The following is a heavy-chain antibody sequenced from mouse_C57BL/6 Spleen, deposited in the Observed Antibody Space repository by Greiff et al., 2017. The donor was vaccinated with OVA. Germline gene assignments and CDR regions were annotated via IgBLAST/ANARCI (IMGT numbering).Heavy chain of an antibody. Sequence: QVQLQQSGAELMKPGASVKLSCKATGYTFTGYWIEWVKQRPGHGLEWIGAILPGSGSTNYNEKFKGKATFTADTSSNTAYMQLSSLTTEDSAIYYGARREGGYYDGYYFFAYWGQGTLVTVSA. D-gene: IGHD2-3*01. CDR3: ARREGGYYDGYYFFAY. CDR2: ILPGSGST. V-gene: IGHV1-9*01. J-gene: IGHJ3*01. CDR1: GYTFTGYW.